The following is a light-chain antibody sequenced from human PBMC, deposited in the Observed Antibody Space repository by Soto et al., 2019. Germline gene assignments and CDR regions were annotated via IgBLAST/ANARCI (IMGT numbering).Light chain of an antibody. Sequence: IVLTQSPGTLCLSPGERATLSCRASQSVSSSYLAWYQQKPGQGPRLLIYGASSRATGIPDRFRGSGSGKDFTLTISRLEPEDFAVYYCQQYAGSTKTFGQGTKV. CDR3: QQYAGSTKT. CDR2: GAS. V-gene: IGKV3-20*01. CDR1: QSVSSSY. J-gene: IGKJ1*01.